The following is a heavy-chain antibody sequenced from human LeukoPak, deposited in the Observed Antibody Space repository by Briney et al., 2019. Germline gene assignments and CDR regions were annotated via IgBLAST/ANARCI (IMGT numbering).Heavy chain of an antibody. J-gene: IGHJ4*02. D-gene: IGHD7-27*01. CDR3: AKPGTLMGGLYYFDY. V-gene: IGHV3-7*01. Sequence: GGSLRLSCAASGFTFSNYWLTWVRQAPGKGLEWVANIKHDGSDQYYLDSVKGRFTISRDNSKNTLYLQMNSLRTEDTAVYYCAKPGTLMGGLYYFDYWGQGTLVTVSS. CDR2: IKHDGSDQ. CDR1: GFTFSNYW.